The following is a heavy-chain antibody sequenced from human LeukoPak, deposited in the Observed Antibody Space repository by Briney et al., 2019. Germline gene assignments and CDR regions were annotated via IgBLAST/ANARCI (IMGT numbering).Heavy chain of an antibody. CDR1: GFTLSNYA. Sequence: PGGSLRLSCAASGFTLSNYAMSWVRQAPGKGLEWVSAISGSGGSTYYADSVKGRFTISRDISKNTLYLQMNSLRAEDTAVYYCAKPQYYDSSGYRVGAFDIWGQGTMVTVSS. CDR3: AKPQYYDSSGYRVGAFDI. J-gene: IGHJ3*02. CDR2: ISGSGGST. V-gene: IGHV3-23*01. D-gene: IGHD3-22*01.